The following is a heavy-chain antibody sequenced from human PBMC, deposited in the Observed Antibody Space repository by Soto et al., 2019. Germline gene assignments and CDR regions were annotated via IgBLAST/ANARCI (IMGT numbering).Heavy chain of an antibody. Sequence: EPLSVTFTDSGGCVNSGSYYWNWIRQPPGKGLEWVGFIFYSGVTNYSPSLRSRATISLDTSKNQFYLKLNSVSAADTAVYYWARKRAGSPRFFDYWGQGIPVPGSS. J-gene: IGHJ4*02. CDR3: ARKRAGSPRFFDY. V-gene: IGHV4-61*01. CDR2: IFYSGVT. CDR1: GGCVNSGSYY. D-gene: IGHD1-1*01.